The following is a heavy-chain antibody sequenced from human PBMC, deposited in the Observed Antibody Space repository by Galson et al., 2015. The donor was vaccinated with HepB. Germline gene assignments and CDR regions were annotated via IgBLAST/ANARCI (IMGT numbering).Heavy chain of an antibody. J-gene: IGHJ4*02. Sequence: SVKVSCKASGYTFTGYYMHWVRQAPGQGLEWMGRINPNSGGTNYAQKFQGRVTMTRDTSISTAYMELSRLRSDDTAVYYCAREGNYDSPFDYWGQGTLVTVSS. CDR3: AREGNYDSPFDY. CDR1: GYTFTGYY. V-gene: IGHV1-2*06. D-gene: IGHD1-7*01. CDR2: INPNSGGT.